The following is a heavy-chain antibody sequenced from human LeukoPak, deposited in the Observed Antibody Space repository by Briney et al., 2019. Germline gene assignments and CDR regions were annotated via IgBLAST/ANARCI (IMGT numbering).Heavy chain of an antibody. J-gene: IGHJ4*02. D-gene: IGHD3-10*01. V-gene: IGHV1-18*01. CDR1: GYTFTSYD. CDR2: ISAYNGNT. CDR3: ARDVLTMIRGVVDY. Sequence: ASVKVSCKASGYTFTSYDINWVRQATGQGLEWMGWISAYNGNTNYAQKFQGRVTMTTDTSTNTAYMELRSLRSDDTAVYYCARDVLTMIRGVVDYWGQGTLVTVSS.